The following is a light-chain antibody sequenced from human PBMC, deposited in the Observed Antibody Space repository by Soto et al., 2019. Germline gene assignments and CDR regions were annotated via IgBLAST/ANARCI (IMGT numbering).Light chain of an antibody. J-gene: IGKJ3*01. Sequence: DVQMTQSPXSLSASVGXRVTXTCXASQGISXYLAWYQQKPGKVPELLIYAASTLQSGVPSRFSGSRSGPDFTLTISSLQPEDVATYYCQKYNNAPFTFGPGTKVDIK. V-gene: IGKV1-27*01. CDR2: AAS. CDR3: QKYNNAPFT. CDR1: QGISXY.